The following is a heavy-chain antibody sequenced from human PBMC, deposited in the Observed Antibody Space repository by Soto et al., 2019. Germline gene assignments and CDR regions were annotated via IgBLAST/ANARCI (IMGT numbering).Heavy chain of an antibody. CDR3: ARGKGMEENYYYYGLDI. CDR2: INGGTGQT. Sequence: GASVEVSCKASGYSFSTYAMHWVRQGPGQSLEWMGWINGGTGQTKFSQRFQDRITITRDTSASTAYMELSSLRSEDTAVYYCARGKGMEENYYYYGLDIWGQGTTVTVSS. D-gene: IGHD1-1*01. J-gene: IGHJ6*02. CDR1: GYSFSTYA. V-gene: IGHV1-3*01.